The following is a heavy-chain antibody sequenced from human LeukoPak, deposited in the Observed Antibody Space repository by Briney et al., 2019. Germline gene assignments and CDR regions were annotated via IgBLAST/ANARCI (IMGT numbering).Heavy chain of an antibody. CDR2: IGPNGAST. D-gene: IGHD3-9*01. CDR3: VKDLTGTWSFDY. CDR1: GFTFSNHF. V-gene: IGHV3-64D*06. Sequence: AGGSLRLSCSTSGFTFSNHFMHWVRQAPGKGLEYVSSIGPNGASTLYADSVKGRFTISRDNSKNALYLQLTGLRLEDTALYYCVKDLTGTWSFDYWGQGTLVTVSS. J-gene: IGHJ4*02.